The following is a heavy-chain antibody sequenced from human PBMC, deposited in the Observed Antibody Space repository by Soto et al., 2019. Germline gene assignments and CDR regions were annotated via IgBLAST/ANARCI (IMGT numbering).Heavy chain of an antibody. CDR2: ISYDGSNK. CDR1: GFTFSSYA. D-gene: IGHD2-15*01. Sequence: QVQLVESGGGVVQPGRSLRLSCAASGFTFSSYAMHWVRQAPGKGLEWVAVISYDGSNKYYADSVKGRFTISRDNSKNPLYLQMNSLRAEDTAVYYCARGVVVVVEGWFDPWGQGTLVTVSS. J-gene: IGHJ5*02. CDR3: ARGVVVVVEGWFDP. V-gene: IGHV3-30-3*01.